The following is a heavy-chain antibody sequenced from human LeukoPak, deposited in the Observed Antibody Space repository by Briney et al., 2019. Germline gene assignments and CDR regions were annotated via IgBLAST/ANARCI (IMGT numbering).Heavy chain of an antibody. J-gene: IGHJ4*02. CDR1: GFTSSSYA. D-gene: IGHD3-22*01. CDR3: AKALSITMIVVVTY. Sequence: GGSLRLSCAASGFTSSSYAMSWVRQAPGKGLEWVSAISGSGGSTYYADSVKGRFTISRDNSKNTLYLQMNSLRAEDTDVYYCAKALSITMIVVVTYWGQGTLVTVSS. CDR2: ISGSGGST. V-gene: IGHV3-23*01.